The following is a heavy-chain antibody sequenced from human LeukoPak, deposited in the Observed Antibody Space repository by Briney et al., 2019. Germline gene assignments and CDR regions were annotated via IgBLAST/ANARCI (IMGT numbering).Heavy chain of an antibody. CDR2: ISSSSSYI. J-gene: IGHJ3*02. D-gene: IGHD6-13*01. V-gene: IGHV3-21*01. CDR1: GFTFSSYS. CDR3: AREGVIAAAVYAFDI. Sequence: GGSLRLSCAASGFTFSSYSMNWVRRAPGKGLEWVSSISSSSSYIYYADSVKGRFTISRDNAKNSLYLQMNSLRAEDTAVYYCAREGVIAAAVYAFDIWGQGTMVTVSS.